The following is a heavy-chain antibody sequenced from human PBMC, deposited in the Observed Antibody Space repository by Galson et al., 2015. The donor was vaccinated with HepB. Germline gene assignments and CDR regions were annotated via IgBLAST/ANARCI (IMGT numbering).Heavy chain of an antibody. J-gene: IGHJ4*02. CDR3: ARKTIEAAFDH. D-gene: IGHD6-25*01. Sequence: SVKVSCKASGYTFINYAMHWVRQAPGQSLEWMGWINAANGNTRYSQKFQGRITITRDTSASTVYMELNSLRSEDSAVYYCARKTIEAAFDHWGQGTLVTVSS. V-gene: IGHV1-3*01. CDR2: INAANGNT. CDR1: GYTFINYA.